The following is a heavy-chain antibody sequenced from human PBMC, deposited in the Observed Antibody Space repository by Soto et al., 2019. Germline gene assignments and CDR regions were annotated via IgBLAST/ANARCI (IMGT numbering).Heavy chain of an antibody. CDR1: GGSIGGYS. J-gene: IGHJ5*01. CDR2: VLYSGNT. V-gene: IGHV4-59*01. Sequence: QVQLQESGPGLVTPSETLSLTCTVSGGSIGGYSWNWIRQSPGRGLEWIGDVLYSGNTNYNPSLESRVTISVDTSKNQFSLKLTSVTAADTAIYYCAKSRGVTGTTFHWFDSWGQGNQVSVSS. CDR3: AKSRGVTGTTFHWFDS. D-gene: IGHD1-7*01.